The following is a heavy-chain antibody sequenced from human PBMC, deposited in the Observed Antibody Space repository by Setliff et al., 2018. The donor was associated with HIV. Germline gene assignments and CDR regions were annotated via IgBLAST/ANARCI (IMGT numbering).Heavy chain of an antibody. Sequence: ASVKVSCKASGYTFSNYGISWVRQAPGQGLEWMGWISTYSGSTKYAENLQGRVTMTTDTSTSTAYMELRSLRSDDTAVYYCARDPTTALHPPLNWFDPWGQGTLVTVS. D-gene: IGHD4-17*01. J-gene: IGHJ5*02. CDR3: ARDPTTALHPPLNWFDP. CDR2: ISTYSGST. CDR1: GYTFSNYG. V-gene: IGHV1-18*01.